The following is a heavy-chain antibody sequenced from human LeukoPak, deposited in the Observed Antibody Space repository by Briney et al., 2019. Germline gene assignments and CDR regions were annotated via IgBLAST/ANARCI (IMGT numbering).Heavy chain of an antibody. CDR1: GGSFSGYY. Sequence: SETLSLTCAVYGGSFSGYYWSWIRQPPGKGLEWIGEINHSGSTNYNPSLKSRVTISVDTSKNQFSLKLSSVTAADTAVYYCARRPEYSSSSARRGYYYYMDVWGKGTTVTASS. CDR2: INHSGST. J-gene: IGHJ6*03. CDR3: ARRPEYSSSSARRGYYYYMDV. V-gene: IGHV4-34*01. D-gene: IGHD6-6*01.